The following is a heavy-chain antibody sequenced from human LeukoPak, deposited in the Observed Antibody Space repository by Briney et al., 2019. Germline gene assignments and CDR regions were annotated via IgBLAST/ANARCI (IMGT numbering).Heavy chain of an antibody. V-gene: IGHV3-23*01. D-gene: IGHD6-6*01. CDR3: AKTYSSSTGLDAFDI. CDR1: GFTFSSYA. Sequence: PGGSLRLSCAASGFTFSSYAMSWVRQAPGKGVEGVSAISGSGGSTYYADSVKGRFTISRDNSKNTLYLQMNSLRAEDTAVYYCAKTYSSSTGLDAFDIWGQGTMVTVSS. J-gene: IGHJ3*02. CDR2: ISGSGGST.